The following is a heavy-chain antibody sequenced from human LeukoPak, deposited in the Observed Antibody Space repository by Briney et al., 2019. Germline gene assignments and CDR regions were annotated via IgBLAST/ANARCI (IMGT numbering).Heavy chain of an antibody. Sequence: GESLKISCKGSGYSFTTNWIAWVRQMPGKGLGWMGIIYPGDSDTRYSPSFQGQVTISADKSISTAYLQWSSLKASDTAMYYCARHIDTDNAFDIWGQGTMVTVSS. V-gene: IGHV5-51*01. CDR1: GYSFTTNW. CDR3: ARHIDTDNAFDI. J-gene: IGHJ3*02. D-gene: IGHD2-2*02. CDR2: IYPGDSDT.